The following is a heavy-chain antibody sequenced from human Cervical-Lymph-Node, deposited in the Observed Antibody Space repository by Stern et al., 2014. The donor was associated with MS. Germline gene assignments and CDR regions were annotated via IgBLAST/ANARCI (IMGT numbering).Heavy chain of an antibody. CDR1: GFTVSKNY. CDR3: ARAIFGVNTAAMAPDAFDS. V-gene: IGHV3-53*01. J-gene: IGHJ3*01. CDR2: IYTDGST. Sequence: EVQLVESGGGLIQPGGSLRLSCAAPGFTVSKNYMSWVRQAPGKGLEWVSLIYTDGSTYYAGSVKARFTISRAISKTMLFLQMTSLRAEDTAMYYCARAIFGVNTAAMAPDAFDSWGQGTMVTVSS. D-gene: IGHD3-3*01.